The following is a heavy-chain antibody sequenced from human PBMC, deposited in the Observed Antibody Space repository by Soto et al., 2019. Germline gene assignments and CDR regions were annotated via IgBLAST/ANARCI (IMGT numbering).Heavy chain of an antibody. CDR3: ARRARPDFYYMDV. D-gene: IGHD6-6*01. CDR2: ISSNGVGT. Sequence: GGSLRLSFAASGFTFSWESMHWFRQSPGKVLEYVSGISSNGVGTYYANSVQGRFTISRDNSKNTVYLQMGSLRPEDMAVYYCARRARPDFYYMDVWGRGTTVTVSS. CDR1: GFTFSWES. J-gene: IGHJ6*03. V-gene: IGHV3-64*01.